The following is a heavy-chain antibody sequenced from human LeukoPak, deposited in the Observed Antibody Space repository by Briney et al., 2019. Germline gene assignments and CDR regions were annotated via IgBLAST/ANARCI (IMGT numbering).Heavy chain of an antibody. V-gene: IGHV1-2*02. D-gene: IGHD1-26*01. J-gene: IGHJ6*03. Sequence: ASVKVSCKASGYTFTGYYMHWVRQAPGQGLEWMGWINPNSGGTNYAQKFQGRVTMTRDTSISTAYMELSRLRSDDTAVYYCARGGSGSWGPYYMDVWGKGPTVTVSS. CDR2: INPNSGGT. CDR1: GYTFTGYY. CDR3: ARGGSGSWGPYYMDV.